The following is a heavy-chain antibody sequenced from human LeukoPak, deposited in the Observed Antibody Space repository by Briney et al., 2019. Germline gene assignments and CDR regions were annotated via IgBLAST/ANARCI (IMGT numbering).Heavy chain of an antibody. Sequence: GGSLRLSCAASGFTFSTYEMNWVRQAPGKGLEWVSYISSGGNSIDYADSGKGRFAISRDNAKNSLYLQMNSLRAEDKAVYYCASGYYDSTGYYRYYFDYWGQGTLVTVSS. D-gene: IGHD3-22*01. J-gene: IGHJ4*02. CDR1: GFTFSTYE. CDR2: ISSGGNSI. CDR3: ASGYYDSTGYYRYYFDY. V-gene: IGHV3-48*03.